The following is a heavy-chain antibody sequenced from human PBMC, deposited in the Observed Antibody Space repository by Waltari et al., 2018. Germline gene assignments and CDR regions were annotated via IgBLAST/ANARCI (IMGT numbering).Heavy chain of an antibody. CDR1: GFTFDDYA. D-gene: IGHD1-26*01. Sequence: EVQLVESGGGLVQPGRSLRLSCAASGFTFDDYAMHWVRQPPGKGLEWVSSISWNSGTISQADSVKGRFTISRDNAKKSLYLQMNSLRADDTALYFCVKDMKRKYSGSYAAFDVWGQGTIVSVSS. CDR3: VKDMKRKYSGSYAAFDV. J-gene: IGHJ3*01. CDR2: ISWNSGTI. V-gene: IGHV3-9*01.